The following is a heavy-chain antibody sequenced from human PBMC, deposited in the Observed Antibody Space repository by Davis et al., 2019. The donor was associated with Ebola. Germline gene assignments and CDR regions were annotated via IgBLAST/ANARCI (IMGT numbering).Heavy chain of an antibody. CDR3: ARGRQSAFDF. J-gene: IGHJ3*01. Sequence: MPSETLSLTCAISGDSVSSYDVAWNWIRQSPSRGLEWLGRTHYESKWRDDYAVSVKGRITISPDTPKNQFSLQLISVTPEDAAVYYCARGRQSAFDFWGQGTVVTVSS. CDR2: THYESKWRD. CDR1: GDSVSSYDVA. V-gene: IGHV6-1*01.